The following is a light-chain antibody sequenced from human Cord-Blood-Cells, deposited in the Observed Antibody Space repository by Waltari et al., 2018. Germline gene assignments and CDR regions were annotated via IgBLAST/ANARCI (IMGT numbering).Light chain of an antibody. CDR1: SSAVGSYNY. CDR2: DVS. V-gene: IGLV2-14*01. CDR3: SSYTSSSTRV. J-gene: IGLJ2*01. Sequence: QSALTQPASVSGSPGQSITISCTGTSSAVGSYNYVPWYQQHPGKAPKLMIYDVSNRPSGVSNRFSGSKSGNTTSLTISGLQAEDEADYYCSSYTSSSTRVFGGGTKLTVL.